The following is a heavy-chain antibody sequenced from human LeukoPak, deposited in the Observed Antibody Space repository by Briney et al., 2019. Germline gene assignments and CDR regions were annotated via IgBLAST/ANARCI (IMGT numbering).Heavy chain of an antibody. CDR2: IYYSGST. CDR3: ASPQYSYGLD. D-gene: IGHD5-18*01. J-gene: IGHJ4*02. CDR1: GGSISSSSYY. Sequence: PSETLSLTXTVSGGSISSSSYYWGWIRQPPGKGLQWIGSIYYSGSTYYNPSLKSRVTISVDTSKNQFSLKLSSVTAADTAVYYCASPQYSYGLDWGQGTLVTVSS. V-gene: IGHV4-39*01.